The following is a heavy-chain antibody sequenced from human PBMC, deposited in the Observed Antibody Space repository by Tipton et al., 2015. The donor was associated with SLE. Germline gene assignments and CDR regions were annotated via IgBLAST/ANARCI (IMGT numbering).Heavy chain of an antibody. CDR1: GGSISSSSYY. Sequence: TLSLTCTVSGGSISSSSYYWGWIRQPPGKGLEWIGLIYNSGITNYNPSLKSRVTISLDTSKNQFSLNLSSVTAADTAVYYCARDSRYQLTYYYMDVWGKGTTVTVSS. J-gene: IGHJ6*03. D-gene: IGHD2-2*01. V-gene: IGHV4-39*07. CDR2: IYNSGIT. CDR3: ARDSRYQLTYYYMDV.